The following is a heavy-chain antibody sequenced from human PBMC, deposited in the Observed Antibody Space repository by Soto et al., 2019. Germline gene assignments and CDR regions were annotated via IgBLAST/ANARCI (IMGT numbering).Heavy chain of an antibody. D-gene: IGHD3-22*01. Sequence: ASVKVSCKASGYSFITYAMHWVRQAPGQRLEWLGWINAGNGDTKYSQNFQGRVTMTRDTSASTAYMELSSLRSEDTAVYHCARAAAGHYYDSSGYPNYFGMDVWGQGTTVTVSS. J-gene: IGHJ6*02. CDR3: ARAAAGHYYDSSGYPNYFGMDV. CDR2: INAGNGDT. CDR1: GYSFITYA. V-gene: IGHV1-3*01.